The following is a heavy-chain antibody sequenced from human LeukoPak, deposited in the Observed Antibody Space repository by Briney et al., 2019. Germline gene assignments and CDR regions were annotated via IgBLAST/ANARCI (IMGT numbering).Heavy chain of an antibody. V-gene: IGHV3-20*04. J-gene: IGHJ4*02. CDR1: GFTFDDYG. Sequence: PGGSLRLSCAASGFTFDDYGMSWVRQAPGKGLEWVSGINWSGGSTGYADSVKGRFTISRDNAKNSVYLRMNSLRAEDTALYYCARDWKYCSGGSCYLPDFWGQGTLVTVSS. CDR3: ARDWKYCSGGSCYLPDF. D-gene: IGHD2-15*01. CDR2: INWSGGST.